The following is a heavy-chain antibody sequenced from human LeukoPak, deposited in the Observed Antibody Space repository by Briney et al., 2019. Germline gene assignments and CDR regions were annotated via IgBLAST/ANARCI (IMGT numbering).Heavy chain of an antibody. CDR1: GFTVSSNY. CDR3: ARVASGSNFAVDY. CDR2: IYSDGST. J-gene: IGHJ4*02. Sequence: GGSLRLSCAASGFTVSSNYMSWVRQAPGKGLEWVSLIYSDGSTYYADSVKGRFTISRENSKNTLYLQMSSLRAEDTAVYYCARVASGSNFAVDYWGQGTLVTVSS. V-gene: IGHV3-66*01. D-gene: IGHD1-26*01.